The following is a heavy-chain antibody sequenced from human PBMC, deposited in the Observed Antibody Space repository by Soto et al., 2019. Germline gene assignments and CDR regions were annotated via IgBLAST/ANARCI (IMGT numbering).Heavy chain of an antibody. Sequence: QLQLQESGPGLVKPSETLSLTCTVSGGSISSSSYYWGWIRQPPGKGLEWIGSIYYSGSTYYNPSLKSRVSISVDTSKNEFSLKLSSVTAADTAVYYCARPTRGGQWLPFDSWGQGTLVTVSS. CDR1: GGSISSSSYY. CDR2: IYYSGST. CDR3: ARPTRGGQWLPFDS. D-gene: IGHD6-19*01. J-gene: IGHJ4*02. V-gene: IGHV4-39*01.